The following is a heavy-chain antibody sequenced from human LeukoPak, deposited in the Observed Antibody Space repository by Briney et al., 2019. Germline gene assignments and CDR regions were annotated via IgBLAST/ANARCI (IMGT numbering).Heavy chain of an antibody. CDR3: ARSEVIAAAGTHFDY. CDR2: IYPGDSDT. CDR1: GYSFTSYW. Sequence: GESLKFSCKGSGYSFTSYWIGWVRQMPGKGLEWMGIIYPGDSDTRYSPSFQGQVTISADKSISTAYLQWSSLKASDTAMYYCARSEVIAAAGTHFDYWGQGTLVTVSS. J-gene: IGHJ4*02. D-gene: IGHD6-13*01. V-gene: IGHV5-51*01.